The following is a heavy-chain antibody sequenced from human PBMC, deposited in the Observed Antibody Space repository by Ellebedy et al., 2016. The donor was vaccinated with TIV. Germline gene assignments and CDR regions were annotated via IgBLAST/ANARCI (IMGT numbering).Heavy chain of an antibody. J-gene: IGHJ6*02. D-gene: IGHD2-15*01. CDR1: GGTFSSYG. V-gene: IGHV1-69*06. CDR3: ARDDNCSGGSCYSRYYYYAMDV. CDR2: IIPIFGTA. Sequence: ASVKVSCKASGGTFSSYGISWVRQAPGQGLEWMGGIIPIFGTANYAQKFQGRVTITADKSTSTAYMELSSLRSEDTAVYYCARDDNCSGGSCYSRYYYYAMDVWGQGTTVTVSS.